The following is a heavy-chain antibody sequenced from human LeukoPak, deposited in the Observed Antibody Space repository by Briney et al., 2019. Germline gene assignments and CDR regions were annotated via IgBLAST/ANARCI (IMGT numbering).Heavy chain of an antibody. V-gene: IGHV3-21*01. D-gene: IGHD3-10*01. CDR1: GFTFSSYS. CDR2: ISSSSSYK. CDR3: ARDGKSGRWFGEPDQNWFDP. Sequence: GGSLRLSCAASGFTFSSYSMNWVRQAPGKGLEWVSSISSSSSYKSYADSVKGRFTISRDNAKNSLYLQMNSLRAEDTAVYYCARDGKSGRWFGEPDQNWFDPWGQGTLVTVSS. J-gene: IGHJ5*02.